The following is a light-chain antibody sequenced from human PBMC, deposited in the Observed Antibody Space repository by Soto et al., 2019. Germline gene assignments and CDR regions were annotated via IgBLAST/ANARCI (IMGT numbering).Light chain of an antibody. J-gene: IGKJ1*01. V-gene: IGKV1-5*01. CDR1: QSISSW. CDR3: QQYDYSRT. CDR2: DAS. Sequence: IQMTQSPSTLSASVGDRVTITFRASQSISSWLAWYQQKLGRAPRLLIYDASSLESGVPSRFSGSGSGTEFSLTIRGLQPDDFATYYCQQYDYSRTFGQGTKVDI.